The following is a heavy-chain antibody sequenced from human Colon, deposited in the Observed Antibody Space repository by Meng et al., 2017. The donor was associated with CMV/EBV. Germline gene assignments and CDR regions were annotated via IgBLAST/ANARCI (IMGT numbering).Heavy chain of an antibody. CDR2: IYYSGSA. CDR1: GGSISSSSYC. J-gene: IGHJ5*02. CDR3: ARSQFFGVVIGRINWFDP. D-gene: IGHD3-3*01. Sequence: SETLSLTCTVSGGSISSSSYCWGWIRQPPGKGLEWIGSIYYSGSAYYNPSLKSRVTISVDTSKNQFSLKLSSVTAADTAVYYCARSQFFGVVIGRINWFDPWGQGTLVTVSS. V-gene: IGHV4-39*01.